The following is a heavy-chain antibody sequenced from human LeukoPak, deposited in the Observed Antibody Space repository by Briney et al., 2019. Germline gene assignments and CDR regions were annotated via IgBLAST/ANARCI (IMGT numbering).Heavy chain of an antibody. CDR2: IYYSGST. Sequence: SETLSLTCTASGGSISSYYWSWIRQPPGKGLEWIGYIYYSGSTNYNPSLKSRVTISVDTSKNQFSLKLSSVTAADTAVYYCARGTYYYDSSGYQPFDYWGQGTLVTVSS. J-gene: IGHJ4*02. CDR1: GGSISSYY. D-gene: IGHD3-22*01. CDR3: ARGTYYYDSSGYQPFDY. V-gene: IGHV4-59*08.